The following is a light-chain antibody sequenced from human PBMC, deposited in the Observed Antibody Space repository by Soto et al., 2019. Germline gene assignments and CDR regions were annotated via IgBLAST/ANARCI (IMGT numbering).Light chain of an antibody. CDR1: SGSIVTNF. Sequence: NFMLTQSHSVSESPGKTVTISCARSSGSIVTNFVQWYQQRPGSAPTTVIYEDNQRPSGVPDRFSGSIDSSSNSASLTISGLKTEDEADYYCQSYDGANWVFGGGTKLTVL. CDR2: EDN. CDR3: QSYDGANWV. J-gene: IGLJ3*02. V-gene: IGLV6-57*04.